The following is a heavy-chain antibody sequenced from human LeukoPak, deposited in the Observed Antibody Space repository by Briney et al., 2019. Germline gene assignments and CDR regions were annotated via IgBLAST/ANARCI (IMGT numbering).Heavy chain of an antibody. CDR2: ISSSGSSI. CDR1: GFAFSDYY. D-gene: IGHD4-17*01. Sequence: PGGSLRLSCAASGFAFSDYYMNWIRQAPGKGLEWVSYISSSGSSIYYADSVKGRFTISRDNAKNSLYLQMNSLRAEDTAVYYYASCYADYDPFNYWGQGTLVTVSS. CDR3: ASCYADYDPFNY. V-gene: IGHV3-11*01. J-gene: IGHJ4*02.